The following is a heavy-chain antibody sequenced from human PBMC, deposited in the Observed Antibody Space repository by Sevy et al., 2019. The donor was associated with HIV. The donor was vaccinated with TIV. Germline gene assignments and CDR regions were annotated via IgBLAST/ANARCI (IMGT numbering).Heavy chain of an antibody. CDR1: GFTFGDYC. J-gene: IGHJ4*02. CDR2: LKSDVYGGTV. CDR3: TRWKAAQSIFDY. Sequence: GGSLRLSCTASGFTFGDYCMSWVRQAPGKRLEWVAFLKSDVYGGTVEHDASVRGRFVISRDDSKIIAYLQMNDLKTEDTGVYYCTRWKAAQSIFDYWGQGALVTVSS. D-gene: IGHD6-13*01. V-gene: IGHV3-49*04.